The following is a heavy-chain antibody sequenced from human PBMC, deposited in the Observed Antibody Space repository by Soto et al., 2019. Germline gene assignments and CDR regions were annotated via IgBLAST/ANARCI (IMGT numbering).Heavy chain of an antibody. Sequence: GGSLRLSCAAPGLTVSTNYMSWVRQAPGKGLEWVSIMYSDGRTFHADSVKGRFTISRDKSKNMLYLQMNSLRAEDTAVYYCARVTTLAFDYWGQGTLVTVSS. CDR1: GLTVSTNY. CDR2: MYSDGRT. CDR3: ARVTTLAFDY. V-gene: IGHV3-66*01. J-gene: IGHJ4*02. D-gene: IGHD1-1*01.